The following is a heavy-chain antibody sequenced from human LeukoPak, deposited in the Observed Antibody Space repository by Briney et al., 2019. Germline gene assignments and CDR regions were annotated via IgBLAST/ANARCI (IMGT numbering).Heavy chain of an antibody. J-gene: IGHJ4*02. V-gene: IGHV4-34*01. CDR3: ARGESNSVDY. D-gene: IGHD1-1*01. CDR2: INHSGST. Sequence: PSETLSLTCAVYGGSFSGYYWSWIRQPPGKGLEWVGEINHSGSTNYNPSLKSRVTISVDTSKNQFSLQLNSVTPEDTAVYYCARGESNSVDYLGQGTLVTVSS. CDR1: GGSFSGYY.